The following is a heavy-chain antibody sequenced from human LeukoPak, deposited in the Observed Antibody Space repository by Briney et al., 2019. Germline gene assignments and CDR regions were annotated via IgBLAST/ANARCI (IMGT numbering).Heavy chain of an antibody. CDR3: ARDLRGYNYNWFDP. CDR2: IYYSGST. Sequence: SETLSLTCTVSGGSISSYYWSWLRQPPGKGLEWIGYIYYSGSTNYNPSLKSRVTISVDTSKNQFSLKPSSVTAADTAVYYCARDLRGYNYNWFDPWGQGTLVTVSS. D-gene: IGHD5-24*01. J-gene: IGHJ5*02. V-gene: IGHV4-59*01. CDR1: GGSISSYY.